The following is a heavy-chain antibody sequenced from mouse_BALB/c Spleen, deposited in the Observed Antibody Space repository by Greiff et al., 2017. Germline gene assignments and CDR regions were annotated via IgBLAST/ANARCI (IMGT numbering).Heavy chain of an antibody. CDR2: IWAGGST. J-gene: IGHJ3*01. CDR1: GFSLTSYG. Sequence: VQRVESGPGLVAPSQSLSITCTVYGFSLTSYGVHWVRQPPGKGLEWLGVIWAGGSTNYNSALMSRLSISKDNSKSQVFLKMNSLQTDDTAMYYCARAYDGYYEGFAYWGQGTLVTVSA. CDR3: ARAYDGYYEGFAY. V-gene: IGHV2-9*02. D-gene: IGHD2-3*01.